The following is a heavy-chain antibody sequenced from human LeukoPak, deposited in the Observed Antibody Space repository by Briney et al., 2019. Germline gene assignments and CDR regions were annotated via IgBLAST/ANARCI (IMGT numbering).Heavy chain of an antibody. CDR3: AKETGGAGTTYLIFFDH. D-gene: IGHD3-10*01. Sequence: GWSQRLSGASSDFTFNNYGMHGVHKPPGKGLEGVAVFSGDGSIKYYADSVKGRITVSRDNSKNTLYLQMNSLRTEDTAVYYCAKETGGAGTTYLIFFDHCGQGTLVTVSS. CDR2: FSGDGSIK. CDR1: DFTFNNYG. J-gene: IGHJ4*02. V-gene: IGHV3-30*18.